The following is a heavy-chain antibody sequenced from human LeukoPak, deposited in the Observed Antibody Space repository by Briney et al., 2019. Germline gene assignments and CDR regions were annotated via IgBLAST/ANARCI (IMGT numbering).Heavy chain of an antibody. J-gene: IGHJ4*02. Sequence: ASVKVSCKASGYTFTSYGISWVRQAPGQGLEWMGWISAYNGNTNYAQKFQGRVTITADESTSTAYMELSSLRSEDTAVYYCARLIRRGSGWTYYFDYWGQGTLVTVSS. CDR1: GYTFTSYG. CDR3: ARLIRRGSGWTYYFDY. D-gene: IGHD6-19*01. CDR2: ISAYNGNT. V-gene: IGHV1-18*01.